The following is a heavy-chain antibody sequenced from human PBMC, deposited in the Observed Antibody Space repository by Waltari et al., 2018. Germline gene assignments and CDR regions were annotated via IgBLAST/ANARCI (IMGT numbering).Heavy chain of an antibody. CDR3: AKDRRVQTGVGVAWWNNWFDP. J-gene: IGHJ5*02. CDR2: ISDVGGST. D-gene: IGHD6-19*01. Sequence: EVQLVESGGDLVQPGGSLRLSCAASGFTFSSHAMSWVRQAPGKGREWVPTISDVGGSTYYADSVKGRFTISRDNSKDTLYLQMNTLRVEDTAIYYCAKDRRVQTGVGVAWWNNWFDPWGQGTLVTVSS. CDR1: GFTFSSHA. V-gene: IGHV3-23*04.